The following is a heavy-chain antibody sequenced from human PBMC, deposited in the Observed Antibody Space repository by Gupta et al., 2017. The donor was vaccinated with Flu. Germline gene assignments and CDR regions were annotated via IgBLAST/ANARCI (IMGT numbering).Heavy chain of an antibody. D-gene: IGHD5-24*01. J-gene: IGHJ6*02. Sequence: EQVVESGGGVVQPGRSLRLSCAASGFSFSNYGIHWVRQAPGKGLEWVVVISYDGSNEYYADSVKGRFTISRDNSKNTLYLQMNSLRTEDTAVYYCAKVWKWNRNNYGMNVWGQGTTVTVSS. CDR2: ISYDGSNE. CDR3: AKVWKWNRNNYGMNV. V-gene: IGHV3-30*18. CDR1: GFSFSNYG.